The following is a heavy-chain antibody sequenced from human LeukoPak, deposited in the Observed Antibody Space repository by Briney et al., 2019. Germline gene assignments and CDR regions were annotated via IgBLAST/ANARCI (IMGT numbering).Heavy chain of an antibody. CDR3: ARSQYGSGSYYKDYYGMDV. CDR1: GFTVSSNY. D-gene: IGHD3-10*01. J-gene: IGHJ6*02. CDR2: INSGGST. Sequence: GGSLRLSCAASGFTVSSNYMSWVRQAPGKGLEWVSVINSGGSTYYAESVKGRFTISRDNSKNTLYLQMNSLRAEDTAVYYCARSQYGSGSYYKDYYGMDVWGQGTTVTVSS. V-gene: IGHV3-66*02.